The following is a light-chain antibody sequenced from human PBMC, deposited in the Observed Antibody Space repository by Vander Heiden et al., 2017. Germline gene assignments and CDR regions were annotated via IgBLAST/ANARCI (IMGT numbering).Light chain of an antibody. J-gene: IGKJ5*01. CDR2: DAS. CDR1: QDINNY. CDR3: QQYANPQHT. Sequence: DNSTTQSPSSLSGSIGDSPSITCQANQDINNYLDWYQQKPGKAPKLLMYDASNLEPGLPSRFSGSGSGTDFTFTISSLQPEDFATYYCQQYANPQHTFGQGTQLXIK. V-gene: IGKV1-33*01.